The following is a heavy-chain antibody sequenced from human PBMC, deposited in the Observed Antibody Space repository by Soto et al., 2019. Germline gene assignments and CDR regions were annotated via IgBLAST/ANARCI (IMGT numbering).Heavy chain of an antibody. D-gene: IGHD2-15*01. J-gene: IGHJ4*02. CDR2: IFSNDEK. Sequence: QVTLKESGPVLVKPTETLTLTCTVSGFSLSNARMGVSWIRQPPGKALEWLAHIFSNDEKSYSTSLKSRLTISKDTSKSQVVLTMTKMDPVDTATYYCARSPRAVAATPSFDYWGQGTLVTVSS. V-gene: IGHV2-26*01. CDR3: ARSPRAVAATPSFDY. CDR1: GFSLSNARMG.